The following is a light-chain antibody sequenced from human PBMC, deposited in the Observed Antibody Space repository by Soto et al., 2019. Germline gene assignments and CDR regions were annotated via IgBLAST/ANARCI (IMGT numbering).Light chain of an antibody. CDR1: QSVSNN. CDR2: GAS. Sequence: EIXXXXSXGXLXVSPLERXTLSCRASQSVSNNLAWYQQKPGQAPRLLIHGASTRATGIPARFSGSGSGTEFTLTISSLQSEDFAIYYCQRQSNWPRTFGQGTKV. CDR3: QRQSNWPRT. V-gene: IGKV3-15*01. J-gene: IGKJ1*01.